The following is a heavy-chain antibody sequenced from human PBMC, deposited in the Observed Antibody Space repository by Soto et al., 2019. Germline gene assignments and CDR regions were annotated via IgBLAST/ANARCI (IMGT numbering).Heavy chain of an antibody. CDR2: ISGSGGGT. CDR1: GFTFSNFA. CDR3: ARDLGYYDSSGYFDY. J-gene: IGHJ4*02. D-gene: IGHD3-22*01. V-gene: IGHV3-23*01. Sequence: LRLSCAASGFTFSNFAMSWVRQAPGKGLEWVSGISGSGGGTYYADSVKGRFTISRDNAKNSLYLQMNSLRAEDTAVYYCARDLGYYDSSGYFDYWGQGTLVTVSS.